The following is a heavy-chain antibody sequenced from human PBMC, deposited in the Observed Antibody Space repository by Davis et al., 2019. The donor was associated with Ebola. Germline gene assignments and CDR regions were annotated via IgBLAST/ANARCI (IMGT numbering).Heavy chain of an antibody. D-gene: IGHD1-14*01. J-gene: IGHJ4*02. CDR2: IGTDGDT. V-gene: IGHV3-13*01. Sequence: GESLKISCAASGFTFSGYDMHWVRQVTGNGLEWVSAIGTDGDTYYLGSVKGRFTISRDNAENLVYLQMNSLRDEDTAVYYCARDPGSSAFDYWGQGTLVTVSS. CDR1: GFTFSGYD. CDR3: ARDPGSSAFDY.